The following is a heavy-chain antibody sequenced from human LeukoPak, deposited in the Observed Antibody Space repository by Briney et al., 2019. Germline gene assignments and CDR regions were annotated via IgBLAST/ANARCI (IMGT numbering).Heavy chain of an antibody. CDR2: ISSSSSYI. CDR1: GFTFSSYS. Sequence: GGSLRLSCAASGFTFSSYSMNWVRQAPGKGLEWVSSISSSSSYIYYADSVKGRFTISRDNATNSLYLQMNSLRAEDTAVYYCATTLGDCSGGSCFDYWGQGTLVTVSS. CDR3: ATTLGDCSGGSCFDY. D-gene: IGHD2-15*01. J-gene: IGHJ4*02. V-gene: IGHV3-21*01.